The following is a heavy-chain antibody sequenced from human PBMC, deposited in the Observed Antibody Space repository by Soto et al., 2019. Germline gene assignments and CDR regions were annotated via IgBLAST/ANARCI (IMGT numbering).Heavy chain of an antibody. Sequence: PSETLSLTCTVPGGSISSGGYYWSWIRQHPGKGLEWIGYIYYSGSTYYNPSLKSRVTISVDTSKNQFSLKLSSVTAADTAVYYCARVPSPLKGIPLFDYWGQGTLVTVSS. CDR1: GGSISSGGYY. CDR2: IYYSGST. J-gene: IGHJ4*02. D-gene: IGHD2-21*01. CDR3: ARVPSPLKGIPLFDY. V-gene: IGHV4-31*03.